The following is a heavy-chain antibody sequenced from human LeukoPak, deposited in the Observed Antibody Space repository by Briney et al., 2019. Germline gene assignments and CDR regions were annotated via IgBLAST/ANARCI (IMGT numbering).Heavy chain of an antibody. CDR2: IYYTGST. D-gene: IGHD3-22*01. CDR3: ARGRGDSRGTSFDY. J-gene: IGHJ4*02. V-gene: IGHV4-59*01. CDR1: GGSISTYY. Sequence: PSETLSLTCTVSGGSISTYYWSWIRQPPGKGLEWIAYIYYTGSTTYSPSLRSRVTISIDTSRNQFSLNLNSVTAADTAVYYCARGRGDSRGTSFDYWGQGTLVTVSS.